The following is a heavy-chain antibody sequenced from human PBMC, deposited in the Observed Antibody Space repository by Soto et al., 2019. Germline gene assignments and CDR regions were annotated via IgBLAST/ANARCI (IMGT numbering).Heavy chain of an antibody. CDR1: GFTFSSYG. D-gene: IGHD2-15*01. V-gene: IGHV3-30*18. J-gene: IGHJ3*02. Sequence: GGSLRLSCAASGFTFSSYGMHWVRQAPGKGLEWVAVISYDGSNKYYADSVKGRFTISRDNSKNTLYLQMNSLRAEDTAVYYCAKDQRHSGGSWSAFDIWGQGTMVTVSS. CDR2: ISYDGSNK. CDR3: AKDQRHSGGSWSAFDI.